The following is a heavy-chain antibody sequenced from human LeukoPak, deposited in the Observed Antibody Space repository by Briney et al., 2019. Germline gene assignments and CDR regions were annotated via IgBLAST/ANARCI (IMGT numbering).Heavy chain of an antibody. CDR3: ARDPYSGSYGGTYYYFMDV. CDR1: GFTFSSSA. Sequence: GGSLRLSCAASGFTFSSSAMSWVRQTPGKGLEWISSITTSSSYTFYADSVKGRFTISRDNARNSLYLQMDSLTAEDTAVYYCARDPYSGSYGGTYYYFMDVWGKGTTVTISS. V-gene: IGHV3-21*01. CDR2: ITTSSSYT. J-gene: IGHJ6*03. D-gene: IGHD1-26*01.